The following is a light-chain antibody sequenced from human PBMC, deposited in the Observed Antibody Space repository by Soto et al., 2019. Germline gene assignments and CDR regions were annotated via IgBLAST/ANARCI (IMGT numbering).Light chain of an antibody. V-gene: IGKV3-11*01. CDR1: QSVNSY. J-gene: IGKJ1*01. Sequence: EVVITQSPATLSVSPGERATLSCRASQSVNSYLAWYQQKSGQAPRLLIYGVSTRATGIPARFSGSGSGTDFTLTISSLEPEDFAVYYCQQRYNWPWTFGQGTKVDI. CDR2: GVS. CDR3: QQRYNWPWT.